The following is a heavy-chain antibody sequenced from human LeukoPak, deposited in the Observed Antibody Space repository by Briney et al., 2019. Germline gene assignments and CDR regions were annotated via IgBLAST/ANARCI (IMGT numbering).Heavy chain of an antibody. CDR1: GGSINSYY. Sequence: SETLSLTCTVSGGSINSYYWSWIRQPPGKGLEWIGYIYYSGSTKYNPSLKSRVTISVDTSKNQFSLKLSSVTAADTAVYYCARDRGYGSGSYYPDAFDIWGQGTMVTVSS. CDR2: IYYSGST. J-gene: IGHJ3*02. V-gene: IGHV4-59*12. CDR3: ARDRGYGSGSYYPDAFDI. D-gene: IGHD3-10*01.